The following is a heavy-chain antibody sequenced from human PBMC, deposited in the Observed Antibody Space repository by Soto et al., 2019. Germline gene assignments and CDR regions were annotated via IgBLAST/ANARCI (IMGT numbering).Heavy chain of an antibody. V-gene: IGHV3-43*02. J-gene: IGHJ6*02. CDR1: GFTFDDYA. CDR2: ISGDGGST. CDR3: AKGGYCSGGSCYVYYYYGMDV. D-gene: IGHD2-15*01. Sequence: GGSLRLSCAASGFTFDDYAMHWVRQAPGKGLEWVSLISGDGGSTYYADSVTGRFTIPRDNSKNSLYLQMNSLRTEHAALYYCAKGGYCSGGSCYVYYYYGMDVWGQGTTVTVSS.